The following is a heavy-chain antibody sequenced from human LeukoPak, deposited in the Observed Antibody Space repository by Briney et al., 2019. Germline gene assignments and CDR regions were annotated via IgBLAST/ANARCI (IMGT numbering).Heavy chain of an antibody. Sequence: SETLSLTCTVSGGSISSNYWSWIRQPPGKGLEWIAYIYYSGRTNYNPSLKSRVTISVDASNNQFSLRLSSVTAADTAVYYCARHWDCSGGSCVDAFDIWGQGTMVTVSS. CDR2: IYYSGRT. V-gene: IGHV4-59*08. J-gene: IGHJ3*02. CDR3: ARHWDCSGGSCVDAFDI. CDR1: GGSISSNY. D-gene: IGHD2-15*01.